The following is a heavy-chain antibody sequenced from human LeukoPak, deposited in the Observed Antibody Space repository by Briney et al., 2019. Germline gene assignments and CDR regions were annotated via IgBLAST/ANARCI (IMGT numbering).Heavy chain of an antibody. Sequence: SETLSLTCAVYGGSFSGYYWSWIRQPPGNGLEWIGEINHSGSTNYNPSLKSRVTISVDTSKNQFSLKLSSVTAADTAVYYCARAHRTRTGSSSSWYPRADYWGQGTLVTVSS. J-gene: IGHJ4*02. CDR1: GGSFSGYY. D-gene: IGHD6-13*01. CDR2: INHSGST. V-gene: IGHV4-34*01. CDR3: ARAHRTRTGSSSSWYPRADY.